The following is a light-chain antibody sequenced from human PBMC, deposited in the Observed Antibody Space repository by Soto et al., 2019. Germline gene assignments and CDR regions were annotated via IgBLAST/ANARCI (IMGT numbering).Light chain of an antibody. CDR1: RDIGND. CDR2: AAS. Sequence: AIQLTQSPSSLSASFGDRVTLTCRASRDIGNDLSCYQQKPGKAPPLLIYAASNLQSGVPSRFRGSRSGTEFTLTVSSLQPEDFATYYCLQDHDDSWTFGQGTNVDIK. V-gene: IGKV1-6*02. CDR3: LQDHDDSWT. J-gene: IGKJ1*01.